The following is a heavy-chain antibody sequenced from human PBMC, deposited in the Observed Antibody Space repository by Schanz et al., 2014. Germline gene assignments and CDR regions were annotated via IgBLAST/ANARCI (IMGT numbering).Heavy chain of an antibody. J-gene: IGHJ6*02. CDR3: ARDTALRATGTTSVGVMDV. CDR2: ISGYNGDT. D-gene: IGHD1-1*01. Sequence: QIQLVQSGAEVKNPGASLKVSCKASGYIFTRYSISWVRQAPGQGLEWMGWISGYNGDTNYIEKLLGRLTMTTDTSTSTAYMELRSLRSDDTAVYYCARDTALRATGTTSVGVMDVWGQGTTVTVSS. V-gene: IGHV1-18*04. CDR1: GYIFTRYS.